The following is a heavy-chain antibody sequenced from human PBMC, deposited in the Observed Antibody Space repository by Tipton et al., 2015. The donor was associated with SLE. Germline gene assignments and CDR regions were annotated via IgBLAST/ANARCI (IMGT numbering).Heavy chain of an antibody. CDR3: ARAAYSGSSVDY. CDR2: FYPGGTT. V-gene: IGHV4-4*07. CDR1: GDSISNYY. D-gene: IGHD1-26*01. J-gene: IGHJ4*02. Sequence: TLSLTCTVSGDSISNYYWSWIRQSAGKGLEWMGRFYPGGTTSYNPSFKSRVTMSADTSKNQFSLKLTSVTAADRGVYYCARAAYSGSSVDYWGQGTLVTVSS.